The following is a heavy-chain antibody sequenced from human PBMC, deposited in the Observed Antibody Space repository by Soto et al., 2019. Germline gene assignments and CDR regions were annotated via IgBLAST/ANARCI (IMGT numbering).Heavy chain of an antibody. CDR1: GGSISSYY. D-gene: IGHD3-22*01. Sequence: SETLSLTCTVSGGSISSYYWSWIWQPPGKGLEWIGYIYYSGSTNYNPSLKSRVTISVDTSKNQFSLKLSSVTAADTAVYYCARAAYDSSGYYYVFSFDYWGQGTLVTAPQ. CDR2: IYYSGST. V-gene: IGHV4-59*01. CDR3: ARAAYDSSGYYYVFSFDY. J-gene: IGHJ4*02.